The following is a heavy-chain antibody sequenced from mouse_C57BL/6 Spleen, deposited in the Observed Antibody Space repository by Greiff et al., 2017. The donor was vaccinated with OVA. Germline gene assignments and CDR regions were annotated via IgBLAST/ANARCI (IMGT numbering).Heavy chain of an antibody. V-gene: IGHV1-53*01. Sequence: QVQLQQPGTELVKPGASVKLSCKASGYTFTSYWMHWVKQRPGQGLEWIGNLNPSNGGTNYNAKFKSKATLTVDKSSSTAYMQLSSLTSEDSAVYYCASEDYDAYAMDYWGQGTSVTVSS. CDR2: LNPSNGGT. J-gene: IGHJ4*01. D-gene: IGHD2-4*01. CDR1: GYTFTSYW. CDR3: ASEDYDAYAMDY.